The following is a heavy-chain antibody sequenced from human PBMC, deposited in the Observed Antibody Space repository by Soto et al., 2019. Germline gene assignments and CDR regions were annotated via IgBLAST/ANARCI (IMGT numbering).Heavy chain of an antibody. CDR3: DRLRIGYNGFYYLDN. D-gene: IGHD5-12*01. J-gene: IGHJ4*02. CDR2: IKYSGTT. Sequence: PSETLSLTCTVSGGSISSSSYSWGWIRQPPGKGLEWIASIKYSGTTFYNPSLKSRVTLSVDTSKNQFALKLSSVTAADTAVYYCDRLRIGYNGFYYLDNWGEGTLVNGSS. V-gene: IGHV4-39*01. CDR1: GGSISSSSYS.